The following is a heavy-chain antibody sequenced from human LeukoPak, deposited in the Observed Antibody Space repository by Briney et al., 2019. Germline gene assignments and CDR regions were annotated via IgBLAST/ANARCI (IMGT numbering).Heavy chain of an antibody. D-gene: IGHD1-26*01. V-gene: IGHV3-48*01. CDR3: XXXXGXSGSXPFDY. CDR2: ISSSSSTI. CDR1: GFTFSSYS. J-gene: IGHJ4*02. Sequence: GGSLRLSCAASGFTFSSYSMNWVRQAPGKGLEWVSYISSSSSTIYYAGSVKGRFTISRDNAKNSLFLQMNSLRAEDTAVYYCXXXXGXSGSXPFDYWGQGTLVTVSS.